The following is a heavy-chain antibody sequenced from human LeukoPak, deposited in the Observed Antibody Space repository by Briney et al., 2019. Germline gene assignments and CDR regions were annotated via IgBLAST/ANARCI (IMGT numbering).Heavy chain of an antibody. Sequence: PGGSLRLSCAASGFTFSSYEMNWVRQAPGKGLEWVSYITSSGSTTHYADSVKGRFTISRDNAKNSLYLQMNSLRAEDTAVYYCARGTMFPYYFDYWGQGTLVTVSS. J-gene: IGHJ4*02. CDR3: ARGTMFPYYFDY. CDR2: ITSSGSTT. CDR1: GFTFSSYE. D-gene: IGHD3-10*02. V-gene: IGHV3-48*03.